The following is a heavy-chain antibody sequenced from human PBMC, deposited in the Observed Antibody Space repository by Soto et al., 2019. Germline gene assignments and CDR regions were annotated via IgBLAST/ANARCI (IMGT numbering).Heavy chain of an antibody. CDR3: ARSWYYDILTGYYNHLFDY. CDR1: GFTFSSYG. D-gene: IGHD3-9*01. V-gene: IGHV3-33*01. J-gene: IGHJ4*02. Sequence: GGSLRLSCAASGFTFSSYGMHWVRQAPGKGLEWVAVIWYDGSNKYYADSVKGRFTISRDNSKNTLYLQMNSLRAEDTAVYYCARSWYYDILTGYYNHLFDYWGQGALVTVSS. CDR2: IWYDGSNK.